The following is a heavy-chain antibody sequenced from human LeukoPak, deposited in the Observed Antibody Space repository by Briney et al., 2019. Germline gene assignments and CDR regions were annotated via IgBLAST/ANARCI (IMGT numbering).Heavy chain of an antibody. CDR3: ARALASSGWSGYFQH. CDR2: IYHSGST. V-gene: IGHV4-4*02. Sequence: ASETLSLTCTVSGGSISSSNWWSWVRQPPGKGLEWIGEIYHSGSTNYNPSLKSRVTISVDKSKNQFSLKLSSVTAADTAVYYCARALASSGWSGYFQHWGQGTLVTVSS. D-gene: IGHD6-19*01. CDR1: GGSISSSNW. J-gene: IGHJ1*01.